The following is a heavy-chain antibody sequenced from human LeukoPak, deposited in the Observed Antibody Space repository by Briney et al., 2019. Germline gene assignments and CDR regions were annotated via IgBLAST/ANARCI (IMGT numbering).Heavy chain of an antibody. CDR3: AKDRGSRNEILTGRPRASMDFDY. D-gene: IGHD3-9*01. CDR2: IRYDGSIK. J-gene: IGHJ4*02. V-gene: IGHV3-30*02. Sequence: GGSLRLSCAASGFTFSSYGMHWVRQAPGKGLEWVAFIRYDGSIKHYADAVKGRFTISRDKAKNTLYLQINSLRAEDTAVYYCAKDRGSRNEILTGRPRASMDFDYWGQGTLVTVSS. CDR1: GFTFSSYG.